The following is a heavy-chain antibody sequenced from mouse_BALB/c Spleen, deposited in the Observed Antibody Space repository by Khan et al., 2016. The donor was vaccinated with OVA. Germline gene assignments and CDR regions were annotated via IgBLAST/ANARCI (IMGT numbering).Heavy chain of an antibody. CDR1: GYSITSNYA. D-gene: IGHD1-1*01. CDR2: ISYSGRT. J-gene: IGHJ4*01. Sequence: VQLKESGPGLVKPPQSLSLTCTVTGYSITSNYACNWIRQFPGNKLEWMGYISYSGRTSYIPYLKSRISITRDTSKTQFFLQLNSVTTADTATYYGARENYSGYAMDDWGQGTSVTVSS. V-gene: IGHV3-2*02. CDR3: ARENYSGYAMDD.